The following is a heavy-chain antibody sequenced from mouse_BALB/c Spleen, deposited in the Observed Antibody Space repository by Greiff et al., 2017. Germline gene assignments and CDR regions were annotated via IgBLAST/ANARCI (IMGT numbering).Heavy chain of an antibody. V-gene: IGHV1S81*02. J-gene: IGHJ1*01. D-gene: IGHD2-14*01. CDR1: GYTFTSYY. CDR2: INPSNGGT. Sequence: VQLQQSGAELVKPGASVKLSCKASGYTFTSYYMYWVKQRPGQGLEWIGEINPSNGGTNFNEKFKSKATLTVDKSSSTAYMQLSSLTSEDSAVYYCTTGGYDNWYFDVWGAGTTVTVSS. CDR3: TTGGYDNWYFDV.